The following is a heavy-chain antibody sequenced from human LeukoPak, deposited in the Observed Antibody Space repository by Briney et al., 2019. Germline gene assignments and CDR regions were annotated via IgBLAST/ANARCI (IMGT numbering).Heavy chain of an antibody. CDR2: INPNSGGT. Sequence: GASVKVSCKASGYTFTDYYMHWVRQAPGQGLEWKGWINPNSGGTNYAQKFQGRVTMTRDTSISTAYMELSRLRSDDTAVYYCARDGAYNWNDVDYWGQGTLVTVSS. D-gene: IGHD1-1*01. J-gene: IGHJ4*02. CDR1: GYTFTDYY. CDR3: ARDGAYNWNDVDY. V-gene: IGHV1-2*02.